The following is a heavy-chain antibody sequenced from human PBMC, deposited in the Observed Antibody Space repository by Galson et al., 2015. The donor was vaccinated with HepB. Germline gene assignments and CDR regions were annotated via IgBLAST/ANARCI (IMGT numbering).Heavy chain of an antibody. Sequence: SLRLSCAASGFFFRTYAMSWVRQAPGKGLEWVSGISDSGTSTFSADSLRGRFTISRDNSKNTLFLQMNSLRVEDTAIYYCATSVRDWGSTFWYLSVWGRGTLVTVSS. V-gene: IGHV3-23*01. CDR3: ATSVRDWGSTFWYLSV. CDR1: GFFFRTYA. J-gene: IGHJ2*01. D-gene: IGHD7-27*01. CDR2: ISDSGTST.